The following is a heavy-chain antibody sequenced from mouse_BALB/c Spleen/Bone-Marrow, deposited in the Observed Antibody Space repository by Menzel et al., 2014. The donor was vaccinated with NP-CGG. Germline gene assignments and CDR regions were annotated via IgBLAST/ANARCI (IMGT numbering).Heavy chain of an antibody. D-gene: IGHD2-4*01. CDR1: GFSLTGYG. V-gene: IGHV2-6-7*01. CDR3: ARGEDYDDYYAMDY. CDR2: IWGDGST. J-gene: IGHJ4*01. Sequence: QVQLQQSGPGLVAPSQSLSITCTVSGFSLTGYGVNWVRQPPGKSLEWLGMIWGDGSTDYNSALKSRLSISKDNSKSQVFLKMNSLQTDDTARYYCARGEDYDDYYAMDYWGQGTSVTVSS.